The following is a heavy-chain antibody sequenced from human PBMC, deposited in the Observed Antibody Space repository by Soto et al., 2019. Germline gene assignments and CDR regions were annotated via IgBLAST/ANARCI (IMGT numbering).Heavy chain of an antibody. CDR1: GFTFSSYS. Sequence: PGGSLRLSCAASGFTFSSYSTNWVRQAPGKGLEWVSSISSSSSYIYYADSVKGRFTISRDNSKNTLYLQMNSLRAEDTAVYYCAKDMGTGAGTYYYYGMDVWGQGTTVTVS. CDR2: ISSSSSYI. J-gene: IGHJ6*02. CDR3: AKDMGTGAGTYYYYGMDV. D-gene: IGHD3-10*01. V-gene: IGHV3-21*04.